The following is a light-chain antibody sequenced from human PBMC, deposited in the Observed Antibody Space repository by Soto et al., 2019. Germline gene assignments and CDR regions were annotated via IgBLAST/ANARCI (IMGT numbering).Light chain of an antibody. CDR2: AAS. V-gene: IGKV1-39*01. Sequence: DIQMTQSPSSLSASVGDRVTITCRASQSISRYLNWYQQKPGKAPKFLIQAASSLQSGVPSRFSGSASGTDFTLTISSLQPEDFATYYCQQTYSTLVTFGPGTKVDIK. J-gene: IGKJ3*01. CDR1: QSISRY. CDR3: QQTYSTLVT.